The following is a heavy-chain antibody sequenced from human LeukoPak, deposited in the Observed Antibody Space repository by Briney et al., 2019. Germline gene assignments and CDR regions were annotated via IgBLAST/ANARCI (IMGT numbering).Heavy chain of an antibody. D-gene: IGHD5-18*01. CDR1: GGSISSSSYY. CDR3: ARGAVDTAFLDY. V-gene: IGHV4-39*07. J-gene: IGHJ4*02. CDR2: IYYSGST. Sequence: PSETLSRTCTVSGGSISSSSYYWGWIRQPPGKGLEWIGSIYYSGSTYYNPSLKSRVTISVDTSKNQFSLKLSSVTAADTAVYYCARGAVDTAFLDYWGQGTLVTVSS.